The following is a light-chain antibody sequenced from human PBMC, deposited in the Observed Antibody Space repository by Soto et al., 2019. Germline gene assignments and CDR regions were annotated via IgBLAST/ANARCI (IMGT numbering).Light chain of an antibody. CDR3: SSYTTSSTLE. V-gene: IGLV2-14*01. Sequence: QSVLTQPASVSGSPGQSITISCTGTSSDVGAYKYVSWYQQQHPGKAPKLMIYEVSNRPSGVSNRFSGSKSGNTASLTISGLQAEDEADYYCSSYTTSSTLEFGGGTKVTVL. CDR1: SSDVGAYKY. J-gene: IGLJ3*02. CDR2: EVS.